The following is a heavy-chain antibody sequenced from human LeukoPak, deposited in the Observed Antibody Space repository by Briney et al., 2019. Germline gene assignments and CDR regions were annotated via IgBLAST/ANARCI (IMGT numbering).Heavy chain of an antibody. V-gene: IGHV1-2*06. CDR3: ARDIAVAGFFDY. CDR2: INPNSGGT. Sequence: ASVKVSCKASGYTFTGYYMHWVRQAPGQGLEWMGRINPNSGGTNYAQKFQGRVTMTRDTSISTAYMELSRLRSDDTAVCYCARDIAVAGFFDYWGQGTLVTVSS. CDR1: GYTFTGYY. D-gene: IGHD6-19*01. J-gene: IGHJ4*02.